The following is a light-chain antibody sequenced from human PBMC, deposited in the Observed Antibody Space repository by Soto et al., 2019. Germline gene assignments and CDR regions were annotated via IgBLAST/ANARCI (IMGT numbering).Light chain of an antibody. CDR2: GNI. CDR3: QSYDRTLSARYV. J-gene: IGLJ1*01. V-gene: IGLV1-40*01. CDR1: SSNIGAGYD. Sequence: QSALTQPPSVSGAPGQRVTISCTGSSSNIGAGYDAHWYQQRPGTAPKLLIFGNINRPSGVPDRFSGSKSGTSASLAITGLQAEDEGDYYCQSYDRTLSARYVFGTGTKVTVL.